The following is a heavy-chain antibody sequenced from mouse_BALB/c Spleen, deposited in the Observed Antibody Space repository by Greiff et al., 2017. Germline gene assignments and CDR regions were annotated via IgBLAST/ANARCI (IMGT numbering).Heavy chain of an antibody. D-gene: IGHD2-10*02. CDR2: INPSNGRT. J-gene: IGHJ2*01. CDR1: GYTFTSYW. Sequence: QVQLQQPGAELVKPGASVKLSCKASGYTFTSYWMHWVKQRPGQGLEWIGEINPSNGRTNYNEKFKSKATLTVDKSSSTAYMQLSSLTSEDSAVYYCARKYGNYPCDWGQGTTLTVSS. V-gene: IGHV1S81*02. CDR3: ARKYGNYPCD.